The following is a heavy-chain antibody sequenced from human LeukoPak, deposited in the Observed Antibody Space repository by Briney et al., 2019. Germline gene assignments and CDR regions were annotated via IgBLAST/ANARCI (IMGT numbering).Heavy chain of an antibody. CDR2: INHSGST. CDR3: ARSDSSGRNWFDP. V-gene: IGHV4-34*01. Sequence: SETLSLTCAVYGGSFSGYYWSWIRQPPGKGLEWIGEINHSGSTNYNPSLKSRVTISVDTSKNRFSLKLSSVTAADTAVYYCARSDSSGRNWFDPWGQGTLVTVSS. D-gene: IGHD3-22*01. CDR1: GGSFSGYY. J-gene: IGHJ5*02.